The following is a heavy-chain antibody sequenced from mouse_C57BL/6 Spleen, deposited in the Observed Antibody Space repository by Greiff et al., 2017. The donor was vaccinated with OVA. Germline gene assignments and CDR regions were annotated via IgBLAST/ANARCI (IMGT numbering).Heavy chain of an antibody. D-gene: IGHD1-1*01. CDR1: GYTFTSYW. V-gene: IGHV1-72*01. CDR2: IDPSSGGT. Sequence: VKLQQPGAELVKPGASVKLSCKASGYTFTSYWMHWVKQRPGRGLEWIGRIDPSSGGTKYNEKFKSKATLTVDKPASTAYMQLSSLTSEDSAVYYCARDYCGSSAGFAYWGQGTLVTVSA. CDR3: ARDYCGSSAGFAY. J-gene: IGHJ3*01.